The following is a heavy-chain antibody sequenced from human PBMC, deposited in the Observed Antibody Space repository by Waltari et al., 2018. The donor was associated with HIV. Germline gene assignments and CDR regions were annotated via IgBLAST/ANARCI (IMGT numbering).Heavy chain of an antibody. V-gene: IGHV1-58*01. CDR3: AAGWGGTKYYFDY. Sequence: QMQLVQSGPEVKKPVTSVNTSCMASGLTFTNSAVQWMRQARGQRLEWIGWIVVGSGNTNDEQKFQERVTITRDMSTSTAYMELSSLASEDTAVYYCAAGWGGTKYYFDYWGQGALVTVSS. CDR2: IVVGSGNT. CDR1: GLTFTNSA. J-gene: IGHJ4*02. D-gene: IGHD2-21*01.